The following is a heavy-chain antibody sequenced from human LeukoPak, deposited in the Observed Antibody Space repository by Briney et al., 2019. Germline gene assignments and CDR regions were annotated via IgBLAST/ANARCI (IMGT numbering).Heavy chain of an antibody. J-gene: IGHJ4*02. D-gene: IGHD2-2*01. Sequence: SETLSLTCAVYGESFSGYYWGWIRQPPGKGLEWIGEINHSGGTNYNSSLKSRVTISVDTSKNQFSLNLTSLTAADTAVYYCATLDCSSTSCYPYWGQGTLVTVSS. V-gene: IGHV4-34*01. CDR3: ATLDCSSTSCYPY. CDR1: GESFSGYY. CDR2: INHSGGT.